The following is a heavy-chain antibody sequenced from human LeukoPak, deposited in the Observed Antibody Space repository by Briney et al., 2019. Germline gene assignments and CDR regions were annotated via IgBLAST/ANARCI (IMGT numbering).Heavy chain of an antibody. J-gene: IGHJ4*02. V-gene: IGHV3-21*01. CDR2: ISSSSSYI. D-gene: IGHD5-12*01. CDR1: GFTFSSYS. CDR3: ARVVATPSTPPGY. Sequence: PGGSLRLSCAASGFTFSSYSMNWVRQAPGKGLEWVSFISSSSSYIYYADSVKGRFTISRDNAKNSVYLQMNSLRAEDTAVYYCARVVATPSTPPGYWGQGTLVTVSS.